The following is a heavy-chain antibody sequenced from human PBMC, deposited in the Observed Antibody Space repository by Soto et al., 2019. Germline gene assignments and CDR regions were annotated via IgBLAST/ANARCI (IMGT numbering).Heavy chain of an antibody. Sequence: GGSLRLSCAASGFTFSSYAMSWVRQAPGKGLEWVSAISGSGGSTYYADSVKGRFTISRDNSKNTLYLQMNSLRAEDTAVYYCAKDRDIVLVPAAHCWFDPWGQGTLVTVSS. J-gene: IGHJ5*02. V-gene: IGHV3-23*01. CDR3: AKDRDIVLVPAAHCWFDP. CDR1: GFTFSSYA. D-gene: IGHD2-2*01. CDR2: ISGSGGST.